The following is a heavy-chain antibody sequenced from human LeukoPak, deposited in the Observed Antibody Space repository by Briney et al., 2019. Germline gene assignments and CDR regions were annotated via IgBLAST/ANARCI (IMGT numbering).Heavy chain of an antibody. CDR1: GLTVSSSY. CDR3: ARNILFAFDI. Sequence: GGSLRLSCAASGLTVSSSYMSWVRQAPGKGLEWVSVIYNDGSTYYADSMKGRFTISRDNSKNTLYLQVNSLRAEDTAMYYCARNILFAFDIWGQGTMVTVSS. V-gene: IGHV3-53*01. J-gene: IGHJ3*02. CDR2: IYNDGST.